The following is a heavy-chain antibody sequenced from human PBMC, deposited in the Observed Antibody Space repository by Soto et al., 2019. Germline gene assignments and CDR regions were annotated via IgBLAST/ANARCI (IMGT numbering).Heavy chain of an antibody. CDR2: ISGNGGT. J-gene: IGHJ4*02. CDR3: AKDAPGSGWLSDY. CDR1: RITFRTYA. V-gene: IGHV3-23*01. D-gene: IGHD3-22*01. Sequence: GGSLRLSCAAARITFRTYAMSWVRQAPGKGLEWVSTISGNGGTSYADFVRGRFTISRDNSKNTLYLQMNSLRAEDTAIYYCAKDAPGSGWLSDYWGQGTRVTVSS.